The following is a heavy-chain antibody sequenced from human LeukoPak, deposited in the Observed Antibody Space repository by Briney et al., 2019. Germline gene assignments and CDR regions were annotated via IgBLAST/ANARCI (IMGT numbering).Heavy chain of an antibody. D-gene: IGHD5-12*01. J-gene: IGHJ4*02. V-gene: IGHV3-30*04. CDR1: GFTFSSYA. CDR3: ASGRNSGLLSD. Sequence: GGSLRLSCAASGFTFSSYAMHWVRQAPGKGLEWVAVISYDGSNKYYADSVKGRFTISRDNSKNTLYLQMNSLGAEDTAVYYCASGRNSGLLSDWGQGTLVTVSS. CDR2: ISYDGSNK.